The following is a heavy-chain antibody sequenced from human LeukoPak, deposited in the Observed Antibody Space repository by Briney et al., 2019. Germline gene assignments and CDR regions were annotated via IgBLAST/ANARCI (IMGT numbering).Heavy chain of an antibody. J-gene: IGHJ4*02. D-gene: IGHD5-18*01. CDR2: ISYDGSNK. CDR1: GFTFSSYA. CDR3: ARDRTAMVTCFDY. Sequence: GGSLRLSCAASGFTFSSYAMHWVRQAPGKGLEWVAAISYDGSNKYYADSVKGRFTISRDNSKNTLYLQMNSLRAEDTAVYYCARDRTAMVTCFDYWGQGTLVTVSS. V-gene: IGHV3-30*04.